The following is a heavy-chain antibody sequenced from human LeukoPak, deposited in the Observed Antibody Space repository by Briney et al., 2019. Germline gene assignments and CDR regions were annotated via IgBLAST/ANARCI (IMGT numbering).Heavy chain of an antibody. CDR2: INHSGST. CDR3: ARASPLGLNWFDP. J-gene: IGHJ5*02. Sequence: SETLSLTCAVYGESFSGYYWSWIRQPPGKGLEWIGEINHSGSTNYNPSLKSRVTISVDTSKNQFSLKLSSVTAADTAVYYCARASPLGLNWFDPWGQGTLVTVSS. CDR1: GESFSGYY. V-gene: IGHV4-34*01. D-gene: IGHD3/OR15-3a*01.